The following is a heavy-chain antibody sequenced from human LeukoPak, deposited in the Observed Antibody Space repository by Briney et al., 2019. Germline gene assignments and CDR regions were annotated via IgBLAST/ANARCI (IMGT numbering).Heavy chain of an antibody. CDR2: IDYSGST. J-gene: IGHJ4*02. CDR1: GGSISDNY. V-gene: IGHV4-59*01. Sequence: SETLSLTCTVSGGSISDNYWSWIRQPPGKGLEWVGYIDYSGSTNYNPSLKSRVTISLDTSKNQFSLKLSSVIAADTAVYYCARGRYGGYFDCWGQGTLVTVSS. D-gene: IGHD4-23*01. CDR3: ARGRYGGYFDC.